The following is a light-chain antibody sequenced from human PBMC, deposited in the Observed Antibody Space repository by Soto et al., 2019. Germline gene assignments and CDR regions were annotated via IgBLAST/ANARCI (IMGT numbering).Light chain of an antibody. CDR3: QQYSNWPLT. CDR2: GAS. CDR1: QSVTNSY. V-gene: IGKV3-15*01. Sequence: EIVMTHSPVTLSVSPCERATLSFSASQSVTNSYLAWYQQKPGQAPRLLIFGASTRAAGIPARFSGSGSGTEFTLTISSLQSEDFAVYYCQQYSNWPLTFGGGTKVDIK. J-gene: IGKJ4*01.